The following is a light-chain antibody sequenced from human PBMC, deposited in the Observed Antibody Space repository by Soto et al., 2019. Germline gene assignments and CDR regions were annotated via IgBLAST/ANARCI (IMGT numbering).Light chain of an antibody. CDR1: QSVSSNY. J-gene: IGKJ5*01. V-gene: IGKV3D-20*02. CDR3: QQRSNLPPT. CDR2: DAS. Sequence: EIVLTQSPGTLSLSPGERATLSCRASQSVSSNYLAWYQQIPGQAPRLLIYDASNRATGIPDRFSGGGSGTDFTLTISSLEPEDFAIYYCQQRSNLPPTFGQGTRLEIK.